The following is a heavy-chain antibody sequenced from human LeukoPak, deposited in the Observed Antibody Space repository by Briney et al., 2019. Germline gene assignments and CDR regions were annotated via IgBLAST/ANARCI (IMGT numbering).Heavy chain of an antibody. CDR1: GFTFSSYA. V-gene: IGHV3-23*01. Sequence: GGSLRLSCAASGFTFSSYAMSWVRQAPGKGLEWVSSISNSGGSTYSADSVKGRFTSSRDNSKNTLYLQMNSLRAEDTAVYFCAREVGEFDYWAQGTLVTVSS. CDR3: AREVGEFDY. J-gene: IGHJ4*02. D-gene: IGHD3-3*01. CDR2: ISNSGGST.